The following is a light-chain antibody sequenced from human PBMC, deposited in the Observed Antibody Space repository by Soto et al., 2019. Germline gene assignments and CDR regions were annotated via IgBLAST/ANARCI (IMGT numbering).Light chain of an antibody. V-gene: IGKV3-15*01. CDR1: QSVSNN. CDR2: DAS. Sequence: ILMTQSPATLSLSPGERATLSCRASQSVSNNLAWYQQKPGQATRLLIYDASTRATGIPARFSGSGSGTAFTLTISGLQSEDFAVYYCQQYNNWPPWTFGQGTTVELK. J-gene: IGKJ1*01. CDR3: QQYNNWPPWT.